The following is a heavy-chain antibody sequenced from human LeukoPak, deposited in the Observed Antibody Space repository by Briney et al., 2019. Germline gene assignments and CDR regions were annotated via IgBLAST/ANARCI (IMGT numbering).Heavy chain of an antibody. J-gene: IGHJ4*02. CDR3: ARDGAARLGGFYY. Sequence: SVKVSCKASGGTYSSYAISWVRQAPGQGLEWMGGIIPIFGTANYAQKFQGRVTITADESTSTAYMELSSLRSDDTAVYYCARDGAARLGGFYYWGQGTLVTVSS. D-gene: IGHD6-6*01. V-gene: IGHV1-69*13. CDR1: GGTYSSYA. CDR2: IIPIFGTA.